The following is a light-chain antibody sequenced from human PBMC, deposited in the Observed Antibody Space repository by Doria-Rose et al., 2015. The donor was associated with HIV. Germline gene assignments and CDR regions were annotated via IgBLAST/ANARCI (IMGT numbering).Light chain of an antibody. Sequence: DIQVTQSPSSLSASIGDRVTITCRASQTVSTYLNWFQQEPGKAPKLLIYAASRLQSGVPSRFSGSGSGTDFTLTISGLQPGDFATYYCQQTCSSPPWTFGEGTKVEVK. CDR3: QQTCSSPPWT. V-gene: IGKV1-39*01. CDR1: QTVSTY. CDR2: AAS. J-gene: IGKJ1*01.